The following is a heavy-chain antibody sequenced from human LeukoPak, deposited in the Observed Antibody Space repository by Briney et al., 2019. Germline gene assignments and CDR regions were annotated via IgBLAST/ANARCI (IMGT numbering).Heavy chain of an antibody. CDR2: INHSGST. CDR3: ARPYGSGSYYFDY. CDR1: GGSFSGYY. D-gene: IGHD3-10*01. V-gene: IGHV4-34*01. J-gene: IGHJ4*02. Sequence: SETLSLTCAVYGGSFSGYYWSWIRQPPGKGLEWIGEINHSGSTNYNPSLKSRVTISVDTSKNQFSLKLSSVTAADTAVYYCARPYGSGSYYFDYWGQGTLVTVSS.